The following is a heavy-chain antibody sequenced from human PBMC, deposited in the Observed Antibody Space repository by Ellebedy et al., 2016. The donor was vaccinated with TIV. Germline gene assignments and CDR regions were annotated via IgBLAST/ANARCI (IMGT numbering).Heavy chain of an antibody. CDR3: VRDGAYGDYSPGYYGLNV. CDR1: RFTFSSYW. V-gene: IGHV3-7*03. CDR2: INQDGSQK. D-gene: IGHD4-17*01. Sequence: GGSLRLSCVASRFTFSSYWMSWVRQAPGKGLEWVANINQDGSQKYYVDSVKGRFTISRDNTKNSLYVQMNSLRVEETAVYYCVRDGAYGDYSPGYYGLNVWGQGTAVTVSS. J-gene: IGHJ6*02.